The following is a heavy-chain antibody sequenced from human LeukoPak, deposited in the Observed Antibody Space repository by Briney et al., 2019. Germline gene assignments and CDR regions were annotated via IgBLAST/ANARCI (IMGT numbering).Heavy chain of an antibody. J-gene: IGHJ5*02. CDR1: GFTFSTLW. CDR3: AGWGSAENH. CDR2: ISPDGGAK. V-gene: IGHV3-7*01. D-gene: IGHD3-16*01. Sequence: GGSLRLSCAASGFTFSTLWMNWVRQAPGKGLEWVANISPDGGAKVHVDSVKGRFTISRDNARNSVFLQLDSLTAEDTAVYYCAGWGSAENHWDQGTLVTVSS.